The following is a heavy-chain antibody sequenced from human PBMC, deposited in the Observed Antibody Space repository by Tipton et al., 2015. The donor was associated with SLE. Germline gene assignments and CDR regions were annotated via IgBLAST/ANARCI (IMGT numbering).Heavy chain of an antibody. V-gene: IGHV4-34*01. CDR3: ARAFRETRTYYYYYMDV. J-gene: IGHJ6*03. Sequence: LRLSCAVFGGSFSTYHWSWIRQPPGKGLEWIGEINQSGSTNYNPSLKSRVTISRDTSEKQVSLKLTSVTAADTAVYYCARAFRETRTYYYYYMDVWGKGTTVTVSS. D-gene: IGHD3-10*01. CDR2: INQSGST. CDR1: GGSFSTYH.